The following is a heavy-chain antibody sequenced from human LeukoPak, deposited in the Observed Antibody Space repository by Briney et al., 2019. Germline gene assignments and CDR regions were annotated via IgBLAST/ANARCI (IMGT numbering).Heavy chain of an antibody. Sequence: PGGSLRLSCAASGFTFSNAWMSWVRQAPGKGLEGVGRIKSKTDGETTDYAAPVKGRFTISRNDSKNTLYLQMNSLKTEDTAVYYCTTDRRTGSYADYWGQGTLVTVSS. V-gene: IGHV3-15*01. CDR3: TTDRRTGSYADY. CDR1: GFTFSNAW. J-gene: IGHJ4*02. CDR2: IKSKTDGETT. D-gene: IGHD1-26*01.